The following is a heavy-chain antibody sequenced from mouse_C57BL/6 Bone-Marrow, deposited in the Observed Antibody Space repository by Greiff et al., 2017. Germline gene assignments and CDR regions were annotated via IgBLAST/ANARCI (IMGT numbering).Heavy chain of an antibody. D-gene: IGHD3-2*02. Sequence: EVQLQQSGPELVKPGASVKMSCKASGYTFTDSNMHWVKQSHGTSLEWIGYINPNNGGTSYNQQFKGKATLTVNKSSSTAYMELRSLTSEESAVYYCARRAAQAWEFADWGQGTLVTVSA. CDR3: ARRAAQAWEFAD. CDR1: GYTFTDSN. CDR2: INPNNGGT. J-gene: IGHJ3*01. V-gene: IGHV1-22*01.